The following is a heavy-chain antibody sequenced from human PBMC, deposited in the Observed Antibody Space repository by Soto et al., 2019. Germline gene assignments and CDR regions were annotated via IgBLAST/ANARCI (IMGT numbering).Heavy chain of an antibody. D-gene: IGHD2-15*01. CDR3: ARGCSGGAGYYMDV. CDR2: VWFDGNNK. V-gene: IGHV3-33*01. J-gene: IGHJ6*03. CDR1: GFTFASYG. Sequence: QVQLVESGRGVGQPGRSLRVSCAASGFTFASYGMHWVLQAPGKGLWWVAIVWFDGNNKYYVDGVKGRFTVSRDNSKNLLYLEMNRLRAEDTAVYYCARGCSGGAGYYMDVWGKGITVTVSS.